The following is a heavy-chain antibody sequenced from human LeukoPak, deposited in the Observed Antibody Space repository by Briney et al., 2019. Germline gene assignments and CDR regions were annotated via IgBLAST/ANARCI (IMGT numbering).Heavy chain of an antibody. CDR1: GYTFTSYG. CDR3: ARVPARRGTVTTFDWFDP. V-gene: IGHV1-18*01. Sequence: GASVKVSCKASGYTFTSYGISWVRQAPGQGLEWMGWISAYNGNTNYAQKLQGRVTMTTDTSTSTAYMELRSLRSDDTAVYYCARVPARRGTVTTFDWFDPWGQGTLVTVSS. J-gene: IGHJ5*02. CDR2: ISAYNGNT. D-gene: IGHD4-17*01.